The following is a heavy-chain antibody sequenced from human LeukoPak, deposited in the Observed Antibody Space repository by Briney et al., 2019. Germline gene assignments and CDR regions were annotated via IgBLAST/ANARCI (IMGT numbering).Heavy chain of an antibody. J-gene: IGHJ4*02. V-gene: IGHV1-24*01. D-gene: IGHD2-15*01. CDR2: LDPEDGET. CDR3: ASILSPLLSFHRGLDY. Sequence: SVKVTCKVSGYTLTELSMHWVRQAPGKGLEWMGGLDPEDGETIYAQKFQGRVTMTEDTSTDTAYMELSSLRSEDTAVYYCASILSPLLSFHRGLDYWGQGTLVTVSS. CDR1: GYTLTELS.